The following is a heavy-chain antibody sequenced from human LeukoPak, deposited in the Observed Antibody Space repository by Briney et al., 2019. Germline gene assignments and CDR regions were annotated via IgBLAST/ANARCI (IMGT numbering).Heavy chain of an antibody. D-gene: IGHD3-3*01. V-gene: IGHV3-74*01. J-gene: IGHJ5*02. CDR3: AKVEKVRFLEWLPQPLYNWFDP. CDR1: GFTFSSYW. Sequence: GGSLRLSCAASGFTFSSYWMHWVRQAPGKGLVWVSRINTDGSSTSYADSVKGRFTISRDNSKNTLYLQMNSLRAEDTAVYYCAKVEKVRFLEWLPQPLYNWFDPWGQGTLVTVSS. CDR2: INTDGSST.